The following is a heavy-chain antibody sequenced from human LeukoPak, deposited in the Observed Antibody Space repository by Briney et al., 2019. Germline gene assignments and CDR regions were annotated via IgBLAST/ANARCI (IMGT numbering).Heavy chain of an antibody. CDR2: ISYDGSNK. D-gene: IGHD6-13*01. CDR1: GFTFSSYA. CDR3: ARSSSWRPNDAFDI. Sequence: GGSLRLSCAASGFTFSSYAMHWVRQAPGKGLEWVAVISYDGSNKYYADSVKGRFTISRDNSKNTLYLQTNSLRAEDTAVYYCARSSSWRPNDAFDIWGQGTMVTVSS. J-gene: IGHJ3*02. V-gene: IGHV3-30*04.